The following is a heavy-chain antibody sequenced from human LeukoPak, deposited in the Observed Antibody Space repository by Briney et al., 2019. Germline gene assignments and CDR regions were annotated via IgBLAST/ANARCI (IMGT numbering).Heavy chain of an antibody. CDR2: ISYDGSNK. V-gene: IGHV3-30-3*01. CDR3: AKVMKGSERLTMVRGVIIKTAGLYYMDV. D-gene: IGHD3-10*01. CDR1: AFTFTNYT. Sequence: GGSLRLSCAASAFTFTNYTMHWVRQAPGKGLEWVAVISYDGSNKYYADSVKGRFTISRDNSKNTVYLQMNSLRAEDTAVYYCAKVMKGSERLTMVRGVIIKTAGLYYMDVWGKGTTVTVSS. J-gene: IGHJ6*03.